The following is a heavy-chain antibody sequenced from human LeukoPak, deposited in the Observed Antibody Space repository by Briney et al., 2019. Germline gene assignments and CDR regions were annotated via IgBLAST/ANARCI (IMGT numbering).Heavy chain of an antibody. J-gene: IGHJ6*03. V-gene: IGHV4-38-2*02. CDR1: GYSISSGYD. CDR2: IYHSGST. Sequence: PSETLSLTCTVSGYSISSGYDWGWIRQPPGKGLEWIGKIYHSGSTYYNPSLKTRVTISVDTSKNQFSLKLTSVTAADTAVYYCAREAGLIYSYYIDVWGKGTTVTVSS. D-gene: IGHD2-8*01. CDR3: AREAGLIYSYYIDV.